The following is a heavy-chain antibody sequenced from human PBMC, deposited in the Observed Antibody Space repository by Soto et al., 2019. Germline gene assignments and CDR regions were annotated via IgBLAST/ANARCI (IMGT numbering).Heavy chain of an antibody. CDR2: IYYSGGT. J-gene: IGHJ4*02. CDR1: GVCISSYY. D-gene: IGHD2-21*01. V-gene: IGHV4-59*01. Sequence: PSETLSLTCTVSGVCISSYYLSWIRQPPGKGLEWIGYIYYSGGTNYNPSLKSRGTISLETSNNQFLLKLSSLTGADTRGYYCGRENVVPKYYFDYWGQGKLVPV. CDR3: GRENVVPKYYFDY.